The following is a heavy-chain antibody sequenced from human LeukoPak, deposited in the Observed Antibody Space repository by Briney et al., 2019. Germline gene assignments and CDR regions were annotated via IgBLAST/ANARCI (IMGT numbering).Heavy chain of an antibody. D-gene: IGHD5-18*01. V-gene: IGHV4-30-4*01. J-gene: IGHJ5*02. CDR1: GGSIRSGNYY. CDR2: IYDSGST. Sequence: SETLSLTCTVSGGSIRSGNYYWSWIRQPPGKGLEWIGYIYDSGSTYYNPSLKSRTTISVDTSKNQFSLKLTSVTAADTAVYYCARARGGYSYGYGWFDPWGQGTLVTVSS. CDR3: ARARGGYSYGYGWFDP.